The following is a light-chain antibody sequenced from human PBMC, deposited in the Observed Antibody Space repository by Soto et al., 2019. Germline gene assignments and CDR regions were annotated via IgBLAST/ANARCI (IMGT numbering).Light chain of an antibody. CDR3: QQYGTSPIP. CDR1: QSVSSSY. Sequence: EIVLTQSPGTLSLSPGERATLSCRASQSVSSSYLAWYQQKPGQAPRLLIYGASSRATGIPDRFSGSGSGKASPLPISRREPKVFAVYYCQQYGTSPIPFGQGTRLEIK. J-gene: IGKJ5*01. CDR2: GAS. V-gene: IGKV3-20*01.